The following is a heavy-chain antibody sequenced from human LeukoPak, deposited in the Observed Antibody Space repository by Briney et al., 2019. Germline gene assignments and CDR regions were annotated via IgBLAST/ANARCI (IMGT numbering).Heavy chain of an antibody. J-gene: IGHJ4*02. Sequence: PGGSLRLSCAASGSTFSSYAMSWVRQAPGKGLEWVSAISGSGGSTYYADSVKGRFTISRDNSKNTLYLQMNSLRAEDTAVYYCAKCGSGSAIEYYFDYWGQGTLVTVSS. CDR2: ISGSGGST. V-gene: IGHV3-23*01. CDR1: GSTFSSYA. D-gene: IGHD3-10*01. CDR3: AKCGSGSAIEYYFDY.